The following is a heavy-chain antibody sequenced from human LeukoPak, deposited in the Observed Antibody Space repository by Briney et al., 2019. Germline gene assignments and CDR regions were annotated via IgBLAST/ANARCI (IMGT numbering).Heavy chain of an antibody. CDR2: IYPDDSDT. CDR1: GHTFTNSW. D-gene: IGHD2-8*01. Sequence: GESLKISCEASGHTFTNSWIAWVRQKPGKGPEWMGLIYPDDSDTRYNPSFQGQVIISADKSISTAYLQWSSLKASDTAMYYCARSAGHCSDGLCYAYNWFDLWGQGALVTVSS. CDR3: ARSAGHCSDGLCYAYNWFDL. V-gene: IGHV5-51*01. J-gene: IGHJ5*02.